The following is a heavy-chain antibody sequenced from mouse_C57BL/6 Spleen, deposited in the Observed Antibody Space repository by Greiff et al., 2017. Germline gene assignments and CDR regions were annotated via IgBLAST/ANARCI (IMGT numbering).Heavy chain of an antibody. CDR1: GFSLTSYA. Sequence: VKVVESGPGLVAPSQSLSITCTVSGFSLTSYAISWVRQPPGKGLEWLGVIWTGGGTNYNSALKSRLSISKDNSKSQVFLKMNSLQTDDTARYYCARNSASYYYGSSLYYFDYWGQGTTLTVSS. CDR2: IWTGGGT. D-gene: IGHD1-1*01. V-gene: IGHV2-9-1*01. CDR3: ARNSASYYYGSSLYYFDY. J-gene: IGHJ2*01.